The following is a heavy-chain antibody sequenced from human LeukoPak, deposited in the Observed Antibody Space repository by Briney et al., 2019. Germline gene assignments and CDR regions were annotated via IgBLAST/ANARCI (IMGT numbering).Heavy chain of an antibody. D-gene: IGHD6-6*01. V-gene: IGHV3-73*01. CDR1: GFTFSGSA. CDR2: IRIKANNYAT. J-gene: IGHJ4*02. Sequence: GGSLRLSCAASGFTFSGSAMHWVRQAPGKGLEWVGRIRIKANNYATAYAASGKGRFTISRDDSRNTAYLQMNSLKTEDTAVYYCTGQEYSSSPGDYWGQGTLVTVSS. CDR3: TGQEYSSSPGDY.